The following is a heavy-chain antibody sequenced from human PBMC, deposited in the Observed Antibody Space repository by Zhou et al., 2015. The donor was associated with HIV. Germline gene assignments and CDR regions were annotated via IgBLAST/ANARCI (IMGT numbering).Heavy chain of an antibody. D-gene: IGHD2-21*01. J-gene: IGHJ3*01. CDR3: ARVPPIHSVVAANALDV. Sequence: QAHLAQSGPEMKQPGASVKVSCRASGYTVSDYYIHWVRQAPGQGLEWMGWINFNSGGTNYAQKFRERVTLTRDTALRTAYMELTRLRFDDTAVYYCARVPPIHSVVAANALDVWGRGTLVTVS. CDR2: INFNSGGT. CDR1: GYTVSDYY. V-gene: IGHV1-2*02.